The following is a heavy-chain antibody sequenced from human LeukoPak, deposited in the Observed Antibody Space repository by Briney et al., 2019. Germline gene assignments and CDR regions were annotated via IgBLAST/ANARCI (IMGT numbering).Heavy chain of an antibody. D-gene: IGHD3-22*01. CDR1: GGSISSYY. Sequence: SETLSLTCTVSGGSISSYYWSWIRQPPGKGLEWIGYIYYSGSTNYNPSLKSRVTISVDTSKNQFSLKLSSVTAADTAVYYCARGGKFYYDSSGYPGDYWGQGTLVTVSS. J-gene: IGHJ4*02. CDR2: IYYSGST. CDR3: ARGGKFYYDSSGYPGDY. V-gene: IGHV4-59*01.